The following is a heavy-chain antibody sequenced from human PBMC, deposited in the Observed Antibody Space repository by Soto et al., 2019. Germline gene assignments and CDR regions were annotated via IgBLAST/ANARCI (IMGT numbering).Heavy chain of an antibody. V-gene: IGHV1-3*01. CDR1: GYTFTSYA. J-gene: IGHJ3*02. D-gene: IGHD3-10*01. CDR2: INAGNGNT. Sequence: QVQLVQSGAEVKKPGASVKVSCKASGYTFTSYAMHWVRQAPGQRLEWMGWINAGNGNTKYSQKFQGRVTITRDTSVSTAYIELSSLRSEDTALYYGARDLGGMDIWGQGTMVTVSS. CDR3: ARDLGGMDI.